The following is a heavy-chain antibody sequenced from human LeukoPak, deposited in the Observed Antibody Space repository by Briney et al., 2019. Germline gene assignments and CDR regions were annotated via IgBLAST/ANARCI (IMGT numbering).Heavy chain of an antibody. CDR2: LHTTGGT. D-gene: IGHD4-23*01. CDR3: AREGSHGYGGLDN. J-gene: IGHJ4*02. Sequence: SETLSLTCIVSGASISSGNYYWTWIRQPAGKGLEWIGRLHTTGGTNYNPSFKSRLSISGDTSKNQFSLQLSSVTAADTAVYYCAREGSHGYGGLDNWGQGTLVTVSS. CDR1: GASISSGNYY. V-gene: IGHV4-61*02.